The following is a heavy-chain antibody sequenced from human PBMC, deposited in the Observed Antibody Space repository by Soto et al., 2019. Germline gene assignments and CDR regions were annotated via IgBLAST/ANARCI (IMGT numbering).Heavy chain of an antibody. D-gene: IGHD1-1*01. J-gene: IGHJ4*02. CDR1: GFTLIDHY. CDR2: SSNSGSFT. Sequence: GGSLRLSCTASGFTLIDHYIIFIRQAPGKGLEWIGYSSNSGSFTRYADSVKGRFSISRDNAKNSLYLQINSLRGDDTAIYYCVKSGDNYNALDYWGQGTPVTVSS. V-gene: IGHV3-11*06. CDR3: VKSGDNYNALDY.